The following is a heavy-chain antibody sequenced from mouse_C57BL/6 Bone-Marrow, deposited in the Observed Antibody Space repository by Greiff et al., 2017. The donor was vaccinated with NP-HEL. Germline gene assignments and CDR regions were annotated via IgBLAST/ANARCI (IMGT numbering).Heavy chain of an antibody. Sequence: QVQLQQPGAELVKPGASVTLSCKASGYTFTSYWMHWVKQRPGRGLEWIGRIDPNSGGTKYNEKFKSKATLTVDKPSSTAYMQVSSLTSEESAVYYCASSGAGTHKENYFDDWGQGTTLTVSS. J-gene: IGHJ2*01. CDR3: ASSGAGTHKENYFDD. V-gene: IGHV1-72*01. D-gene: IGHD4-1*01. CDR2: IDPNSGGT. CDR1: GYTFTSYW.